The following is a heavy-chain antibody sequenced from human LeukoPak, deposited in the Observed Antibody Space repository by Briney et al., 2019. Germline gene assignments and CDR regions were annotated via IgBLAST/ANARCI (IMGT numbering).Heavy chain of an antibody. J-gene: IGHJ4*02. CDR2: IKQDGSEK. V-gene: IGHV3-7*01. CDR3: ARDLLTGDY. D-gene: IGHD7-27*01. CDR1: GLTFSNYW. Sequence: GGSLRLSCAASGLTFSNYWMDWVRQAPGKGLEWVANIKQDGSEKNYVDSVKGRFIISRDNSKNTLYLQMNSLRAEDTAVYYCARDLLTGDYWGQRTLVTVSS.